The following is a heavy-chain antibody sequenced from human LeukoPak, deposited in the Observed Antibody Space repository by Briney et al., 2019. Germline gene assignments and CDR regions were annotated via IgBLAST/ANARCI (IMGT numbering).Heavy chain of an antibody. Sequence: GSLRLSCAASGFTFSAYYMSWIRQAPGKGLEWVSYISSSGSTIYYADSVKGRFTISRDNAKNSLYLQMNSLRAEDTAVYYCASGSSEYYYYYGMDVWGQGTTVTVSS. CDR1: GFTFSAYY. V-gene: IGHV3-11*01. CDR3: ASGSSEYYYYYGMDV. CDR2: ISSSGSTI. D-gene: IGHD1-26*01. J-gene: IGHJ6*02.